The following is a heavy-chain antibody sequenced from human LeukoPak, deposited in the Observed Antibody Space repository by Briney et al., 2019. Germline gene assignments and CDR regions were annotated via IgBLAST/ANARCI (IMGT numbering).Heavy chain of an antibody. D-gene: IGHD3-22*01. CDR1: GFTFSNNA. CDR3: AKDRYDSSGYLFDY. CDR2: ISHDGITK. Sequence: GGSLRLSCAASGFTFSNNAMHWARQARGKGLEWVAVISHDGITKYYAGSVRGLFTISTDNSKNTLYMQMNSLRAEDTAVYYCAKDRYDSSGYLFDYWGQGTLVTVSS. V-gene: IGHV3-30*04. J-gene: IGHJ4*02.